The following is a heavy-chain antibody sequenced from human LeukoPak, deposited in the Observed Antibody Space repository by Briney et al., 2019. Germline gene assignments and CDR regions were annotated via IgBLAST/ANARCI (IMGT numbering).Heavy chain of an antibody. V-gene: IGHV3-9*01. CDR3: AKDQVEDDSSGNNAFDI. J-gene: IGHJ3*02. CDR1: GFTFDDYA. CDR2: ISWNSGSI. Sequence: GRSLRLSCAASGFTFDDYAMHWVRQAPGKGLEWVSGISWNSGSIGYADSVKGRFTISRDNAKNSLYLLMNSLRAEDTALYYCAKDQVEDDSSGNNAFDIWGQGTMVTVSS. D-gene: IGHD3-22*01.